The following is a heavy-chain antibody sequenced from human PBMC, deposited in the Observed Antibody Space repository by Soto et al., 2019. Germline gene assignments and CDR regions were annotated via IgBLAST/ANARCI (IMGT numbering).Heavy chain of an antibody. CDR1: GVTFGSYA. CDR2: IIPFFGSP. Sequence: SVKVSCKPSGVTFGSYAISWVRQAPGQGLEWMGGIIPFFGSPNYAQKFQGRVTITADESTSTAYMELTSLRSEDTAVYYCARYCSSTTCRKYHYYGMDVWGQGTTVTVSS. V-gene: IGHV1-69*13. J-gene: IGHJ6*02. CDR3: ARYCSSTTCRKYHYYGMDV. D-gene: IGHD2-2*01.